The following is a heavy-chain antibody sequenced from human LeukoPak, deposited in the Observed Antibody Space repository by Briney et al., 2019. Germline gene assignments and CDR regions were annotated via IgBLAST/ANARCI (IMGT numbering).Heavy chain of an antibody. D-gene: IGHD3-10*01. J-gene: IGHJ6*02. V-gene: IGHV1-2*02. CDR1: GYTFTGYY. CDR2: INPNSGGT. CDR3: ASASRGVHYYYGMDV. Sequence: GASVKVSCKASGYTFTGYYMHWVRQAPGQGLEWMGWINPNSGGTNYAQKFQGRVTMTRDTSISTAYMELSRLRSDDTAVYYCASASRGVHYYYGMDVWGQGTTVTVSS.